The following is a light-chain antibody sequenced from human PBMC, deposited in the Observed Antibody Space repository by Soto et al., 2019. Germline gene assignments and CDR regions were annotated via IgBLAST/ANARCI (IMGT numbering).Light chain of an antibody. CDR2: DVS. CDR3: SSYTSSSSWV. CDR1: SSDVGGYNY. J-gene: IGLJ3*02. Sequence: QSALTQPASVSGSPGQSITISCTGTSSDVGGYNYVSWYQQHPGKAPKLMIYDVSNRPSGVSNRFSGSKSGKTASLTISGLQAEDEAEYYCSSYTSSSSWVFGGGTKVTVL. V-gene: IGLV2-14*01.